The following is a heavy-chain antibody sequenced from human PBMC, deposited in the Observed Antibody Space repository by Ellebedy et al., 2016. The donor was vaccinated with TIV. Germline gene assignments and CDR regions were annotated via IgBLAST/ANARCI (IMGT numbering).Heavy chain of an antibody. Sequence: AASVKVSCKASGGTFSSYAISWVRQAPGQGLEWMGGIVPIFRTPNYAQKFQGRVTITADESTSTAYMELSRLTSDDTAVYYCATLWFAKPTGDYWGQGTLVTVSS. CDR2: IVPIFRTP. CDR3: ATLWFAKPTGDY. V-gene: IGHV1-69*13. J-gene: IGHJ4*02. CDR1: GGTFSSYA. D-gene: IGHD3-10*01.